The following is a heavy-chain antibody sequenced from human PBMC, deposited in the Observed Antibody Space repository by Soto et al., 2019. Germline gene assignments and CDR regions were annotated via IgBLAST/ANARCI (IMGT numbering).Heavy chain of an antibody. CDR2: IKYDGSEK. J-gene: IGHJ4*02. CDR1: GFTFSSYW. Sequence: GGSLRLSCAASGFTFSSYWMSWVRQAPGRGLEWMANIKYDGSEKYYVDSVKGRLTISRDNAKNSLYLQMNSLRAEDTAVYYCASSPHKDSRPDYWGQGTLVTVSS. CDR3: ASSPHKDSRPDY. V-gene: IGHV3-7*03. D-gene: IGHD3-22*01.